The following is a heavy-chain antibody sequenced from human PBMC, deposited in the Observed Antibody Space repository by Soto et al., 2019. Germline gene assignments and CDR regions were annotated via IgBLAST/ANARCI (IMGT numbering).Heavy chain of an antibody. CDR2: ISAYNGNT. J-gene: IGHJ4*02. CDR3: ARDSGYGGNSGPAY. V-gene: IGHV1-18*01. CDR1: GYTFTSYG. Sequence: GASVKVSCKASGYTFTSYGINWVLQAPGEGLKWMGWISAYNGNTNFAQNQGRVTLTTDTSTSTAYMELRSLRSDDTAVYYCARDSGYGGNSGPAYWGQGTLVTVSS. D-gene: IGHD5-12*01.